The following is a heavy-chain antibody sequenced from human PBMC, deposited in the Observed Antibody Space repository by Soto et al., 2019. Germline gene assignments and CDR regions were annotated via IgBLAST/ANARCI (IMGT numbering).Heavy chain of an antibody. CDR1: GGSFSGYY. V-gene: IGHV4-34*01. CDR3: ARSGVVVVAATPGYYYYGMDV. D-gene: IGHD2-15*01. CDR2: INHSGST. J-gene: IGHJ6*02. Sequence: SETLSLTCAVYGGSFSGYYWSWIRQPPGKRLEWIGEINHSGSTNYNPSLKRRVTISVDTSKNQFSLKLSSVTAADTAVYYCARSGVVVVAATPGYYYYGMDVWGQGTTVTVSS.